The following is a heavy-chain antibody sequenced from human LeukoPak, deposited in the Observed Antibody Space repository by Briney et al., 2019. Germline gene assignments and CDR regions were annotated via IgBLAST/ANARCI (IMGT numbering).Heavy chain of an antibody. V-gene: IGHV1-2*06. CDR3: ARDFDYYDSPTTDY. D-gene: IGHD3-22*01. J-gene: IGHJ4*02. CDR1: GYTFTGYY. CDR2: INPNSAGT. Sequence: GASVQVSCKASGYTFTGYYMPWVRQAPGQGPEWMGRINPNSAGTTYAQKFQGRVTMTRDTSISTAYMELSRLRSDDTAVYYCARDFDYYDSPTTDYWGQGTLVTVSS.